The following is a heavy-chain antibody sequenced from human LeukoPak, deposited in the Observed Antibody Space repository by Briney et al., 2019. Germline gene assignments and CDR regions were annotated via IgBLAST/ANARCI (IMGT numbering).Heavy chain of an antibody. CDR3: ARGGSRDIVLMVYAMLMGVFDY. CDR2: INPNSGGT. D-gene: IGHD2-8*01. Sequence: GASVKVSCKASGYTFTTYDMNWVRQAPGQGLEWMGWINPNSGGTNYAQKFQGRVTMTRDTSISTAYMELSRLRSDDTAVYYCARGGSRDIVLMVYAMLMGVFDYWGQGTLVTVSS. CDR1: GYTFTTYD. V-gene: IGHV1-2*02. J-gene: IGHJ4*02.